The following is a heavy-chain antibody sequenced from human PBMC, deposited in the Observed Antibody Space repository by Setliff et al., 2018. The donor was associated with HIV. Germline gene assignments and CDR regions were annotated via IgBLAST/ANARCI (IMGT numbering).Heavy chain of an antibody. CDR3: GAGQHSYSYLGYYYSGVDV. CDR1: GGTFSSYG. CDR2: TTPLLGTT. Sequence: SVKVSCKTSGGTFSSYGISWVRQAPGQGLEWMGGTTPLLGTTNYAQKFQGRVTITADESTSTAYMELSSLRSDDTAIYYCGAGQHSYSYLGYYYSGVDVWGQGTTVTVSS. V-gene: IGHV1-69*13. J-gene: IGHJ6*02. D-gene: IGHD3-10*01.